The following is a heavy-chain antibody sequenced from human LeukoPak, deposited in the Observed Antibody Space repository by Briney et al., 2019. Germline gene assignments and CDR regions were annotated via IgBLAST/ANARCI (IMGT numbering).Heavy chain of an antibody. D-gene: IGHD5-18*01. CDR2: IYPGDSDT. J-gene: IGHJ4*02. V-gene: IGHV5-51*01. CDR3: ARRAKRAGDTAMSPGRLDY. CDR1: GYSFTSYW. Sequence: SGESLKISCKGSGYSFTSYWIGWVRQMPGKGLEWMGIIYPGDSDTRYSPSFQGQVTISADKSISTAYLQWSSLKASDTAMYYCARRAKRAGDTAMSPGRLDYWGQGTLVTVSS.